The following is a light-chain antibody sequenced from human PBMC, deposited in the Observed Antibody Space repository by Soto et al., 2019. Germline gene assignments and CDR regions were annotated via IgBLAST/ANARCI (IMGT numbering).Light chain of an antibody. V-gene: IGKV4-1*01. CDR1: QSLLYSSNNKNY. J-gene: IGKJ4*01. Sequence: DLVMTPSPDSLAVSLGERATINCRSSQSLLYSSNNKNYLTWYQHKPGHPPKLLIYWASTRESGVPDRFSGSGSGTDFTLTISSLQAEDVAIYYCQEYLSTVLIFGGGTKVDIK. CDR2: WAS. CDR3: QEYLSTVLI.